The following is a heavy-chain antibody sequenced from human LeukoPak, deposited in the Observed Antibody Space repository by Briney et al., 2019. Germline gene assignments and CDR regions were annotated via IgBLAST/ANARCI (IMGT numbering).Heavy chain of an antibody. J-gene: IGHJ4*02. CDR3: ALLYYDFWSGYYPFDY. CDR2: MYHSGST. D-gene: IGHD3-3*01. Sequence: PSETLSLTCTVSGGSISSTSYYWAWIRQPPGKGLEWIGSMYHSGSTYYNPSLKSRVTISVDTSKNQFSLNLSSVTAADTAVYYCALLYYDFWSGYYPFDYWGQGTLVTVSS. V-gene: IGHV4-39*01. CDR1: GGSISSTSYY.